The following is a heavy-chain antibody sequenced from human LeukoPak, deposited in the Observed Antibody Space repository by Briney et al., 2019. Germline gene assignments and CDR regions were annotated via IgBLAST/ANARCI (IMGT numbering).Heavy chain of an antibody. CDR2: INHSGST. J-gene: IGHJ4*02. Sequence: SETLSLTCAVYGGSFSGYYWSWIRQPPGKGLEWIGEINHSGSTNYNPSLKSRVTISVDTSKNQFSLKLSSVTAADTAVYYCARVQSNKIIAAAEFDHWGQGTLVTVSS. CDR3: ARVQSNKIIAAAEFDH. D-gene: IGHD6-13*01. V-gene: IGHV4-34*01. CDR1: GGSFSGYY.